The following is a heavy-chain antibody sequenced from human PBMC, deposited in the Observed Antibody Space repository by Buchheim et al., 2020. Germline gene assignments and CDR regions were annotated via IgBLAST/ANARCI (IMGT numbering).Heavy chain of an antibody. CDR1: GGSISSSSYN. CDR3: VRLDYGRIDC. J-gene: IGHJ4*02. V-gene: IGHV4-39*01. CDR2: IYYSGTT. D-gene: IGHD4-17*01. Sequence: QLQLQESGPGLVKPSETLSLTCTVSGGSISSSSYNWGWIRQPPGKGLEWIGSIYYSGTTYYNPSLKSRVTVSVDASKNQFSRKLSSVTAADTAVYYCVRLDYGRIDCWGQGTL.